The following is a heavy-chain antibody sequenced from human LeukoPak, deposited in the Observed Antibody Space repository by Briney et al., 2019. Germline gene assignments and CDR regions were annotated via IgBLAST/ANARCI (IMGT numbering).Heavy chain of an antibody. CDR3: AVLPGKSGTASY. CDR2: IYYSGTT. J-gene: IGHJ4*02. V-gene: IGHV4-59*01. Sequence: SETLSLTCIVSGASMSSYYWSWIRQPPGKGLEWIAYIYYSGTTNYNPSLMSRVTISVDTSKNQSSLKLNSVTAADTAVYYCAVLPGKSGTASYWGQGTLVTVSS. D-gene: IGHD2-21*02. CDR1: GASMSSYY.